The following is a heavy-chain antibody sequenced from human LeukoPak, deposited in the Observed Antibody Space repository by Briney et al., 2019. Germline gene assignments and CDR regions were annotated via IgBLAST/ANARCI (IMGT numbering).Heavy chain of an antibody. CDR2: MNPNSGNT. CDR1: GYTFTSYD. V-gene: IGHV1-8*03. J-gene: IGHJ6*03. D-gene: IGHD1-26*01. CDR3: ARGKWELLVGYYYYMDV. Sequence: ASVKVSCKASGYTFTSYDINWVRQATGQGLEWMGWMNPNSGNTGYAQRFQGRVTITRNTSISTAYMELSSLRSEDTAVYYCARGKWELLVGYYYYMDVWGKGTTVTVSS.